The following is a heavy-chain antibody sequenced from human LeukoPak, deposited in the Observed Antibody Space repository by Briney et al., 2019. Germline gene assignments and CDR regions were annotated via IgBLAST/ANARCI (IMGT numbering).Heavy chain of an antibody. V-gene: IGHV3-9*01. CDR2: ISWNSGSI. CDR3: AKDMNPDDSSGYYYNYFDY. J-gene: IGHJ4*02. Sequence: PGGSLRLSCAASGFTFDDYAMHWVRQAPGKCLEWVSGISWNSGSIGYADSVKGRFTISRDNAKNCLYLQMNSLRAEDTALYYCAKDMNPDDSSGYYYNYFDYWGQGTLVTVSS. CDR1: GFTFDDYA. D-gene: IGHD3-22*01.